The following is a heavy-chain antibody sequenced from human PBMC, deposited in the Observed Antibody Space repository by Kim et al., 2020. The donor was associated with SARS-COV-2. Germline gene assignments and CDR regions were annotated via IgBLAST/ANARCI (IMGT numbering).Heavy chain of an antibody. Sequence: GGSLRLSCAASGFTFSSYAMSWVRQAPGKGLEWVSAISGSGGSTYYADSVKGRFTISRDNSKNTLYLQMNSLRAEDTAVYYCANWPDYVWGSYRYRDGMGVWGQGTTVTVSS. V-gene: IGHV3-23*01. CDR1: GFTFSSYA. D-gene: IGHD3-16*02. CDR2: ISGSGGST. CDR3: ANWPDYVWGSYRYRDGMGV. J-gene: IGHJ6*02.